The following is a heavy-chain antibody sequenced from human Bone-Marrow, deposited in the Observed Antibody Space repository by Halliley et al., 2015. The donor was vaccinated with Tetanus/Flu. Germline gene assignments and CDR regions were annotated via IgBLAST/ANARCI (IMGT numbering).Heavy chain of an antibody. D-gene: IGHD2-15*01. V-gene: IGHV3-23*01. CDR1: GFTFSSYA. J-gene: IGHJ1*01. Sequence: SLRLSCAASGFTFSSYALSWVRQAPGKGLEWVSAISGSGDSTYYADSVKGRFTISRDNSKNTLYLQMSSLRAEDTAIYYCAKIPAQYCGGGRCYGQSFQQWGQGPQVTVSS. CDR2: ISGSGDST. CDR3: AKIPAQYCGGGRCYGQSFQQ.